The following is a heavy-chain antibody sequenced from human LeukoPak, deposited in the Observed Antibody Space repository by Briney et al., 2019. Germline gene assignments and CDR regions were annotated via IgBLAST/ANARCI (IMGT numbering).Heavy chain of an antibody. CDR2: INHSGST. D-gene: IGHD6-19*01. CDR1: GGSFSGYY. V-gene: IGHV4-34*01. Sequence: SETLSLTCAVYGGSFSGYYWSWIRQPPGKGLEGIGEINHSGSTNYNPSLKSRVTISVGTSKNQFSLKLSSVTAADTAVYYCATSYSSGWYAGYYYYMDVWGKGTTATVSS. CDR3: ATSYSSGWYAGYYYYMDV. J-gene: IGHJ6*03.